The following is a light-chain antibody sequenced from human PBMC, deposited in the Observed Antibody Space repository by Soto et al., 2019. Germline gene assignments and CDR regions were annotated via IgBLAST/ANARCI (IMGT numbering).Light chain of an antibody. CDR1: SGHSSYA. J-gene: IGLJ2*01. CDR3: QTWVTGIQV. CDR2: LNSDGSH. V-gene: IGLV4-69*01. Sequence: QSVLTKSPSASASLGASVKLTCTLSSGHSSYAIAWHQQRPEKGPRYLMKLNSDGSHSKGDGIPDRFSGSSSGADRYLTISSLQSEDEADYYCQTWVTGIQVFGGGTQLTVL.